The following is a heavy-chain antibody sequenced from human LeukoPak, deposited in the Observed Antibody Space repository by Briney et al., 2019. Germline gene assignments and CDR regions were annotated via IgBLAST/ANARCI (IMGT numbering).Heavy chain of an antibody. J-gene: IGHJ4*02. CDR1: GGSISSSSYY. V-gene: IGHV4-39*01. CDR2: VYYSGST. Sequence: ASETLSLTCTVSGGSISSSSYYWGWIRQPPGKGLEWIGSVYYSGSTYYNPSLKSRVTISVDTSKNQFSLKLSSVTAADTAVYYCARHRSQYYYDSSGYTRDFDYWGQGTLATVSS. D-gene: IGHD3-22*01. CDR3: ARHRSQYYYDSSGYTRDFDY.